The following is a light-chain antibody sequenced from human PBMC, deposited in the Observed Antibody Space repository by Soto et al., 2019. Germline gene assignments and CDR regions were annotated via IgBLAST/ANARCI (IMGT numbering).Light chain of an antibody. J-gene: IGKJ5*01. CDR3: QQYGSPPPIT. V-gene: IGKV3-20*01. CDR1: QSVGGN. Sequence: EIVLTQPPGSLSLSPGDRATLSCRASQSVGGNVAWYQQIPGQPPKLLIFGASSRATGIPDRFSGSGSGTDFTLTISRLEPEDFAVYYCQQYGSPPPITFGQGTRLEIK. CDR2: GAS.